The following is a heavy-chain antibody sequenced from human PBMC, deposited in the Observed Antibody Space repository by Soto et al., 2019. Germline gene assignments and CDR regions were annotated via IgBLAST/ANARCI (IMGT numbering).Heavy chain of an antibody. CDR3: ARGLGREYRDNSGSFHLDY. Sequence: GSLRRSCSASGFTVIINYLTWVRQAPGKGLKWVSVLYPNGRAYYADSVKGRFTISTDNSKNSVYLQMTTLRAADTAVYYCARGLGREYRDNSGSFHLDYWGQGTPVTVSS. D-gene: IGHD6-25*01. CDR1: GFTVIINY. J-gene: IGHJ4*02. V-gene: IGHV3-53*01. CDR2: LYPNGRA.